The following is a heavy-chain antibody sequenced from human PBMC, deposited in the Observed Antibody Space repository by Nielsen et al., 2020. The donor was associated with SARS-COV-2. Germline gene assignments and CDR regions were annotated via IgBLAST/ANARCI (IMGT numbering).Heavy chain of an antibody. CDR2: ISGSGGST. V-gene: IGHV3-23*01. D-gene: IGHD3-3*01. CDR1: GFTFSSYA. J-gene: IGHJ4*02. Sequence: GESLKISCAASGFTFSSYAMSWVRQAPGKGLEWVSAISGSGGSTYYADSVKGRFTISRDNSKNTLYPQMNSLRAEDTAVYYCAKRVWAYDFWSGYDFDYWGQGTLVTVSS. CDR3: AKRVWAYDFWSGYDFDY.